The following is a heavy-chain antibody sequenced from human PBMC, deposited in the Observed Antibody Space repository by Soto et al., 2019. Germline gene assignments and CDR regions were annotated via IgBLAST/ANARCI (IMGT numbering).Heavy chain of an antibody. Sequence: QVQLVQSGAEVKKPGASVKVSCKASGYTFTSYGISWVRQAPGQGLEWMGWISAYNGNTNYAQKLQGRVTMTTDTATSTANMELRSLRSDDTAVYYCARDYDILTGYYDRGWFDPWGQGTLVTVSS. D-gene: IGHD3-9*01. V-gene: IGHV1-18*01. CDR2: ISAYNGNT. J-gene: IGHJ5*02. CDR3: ARDYDILTGYYDRGWFDP. CDR1: GYTFTSYG.